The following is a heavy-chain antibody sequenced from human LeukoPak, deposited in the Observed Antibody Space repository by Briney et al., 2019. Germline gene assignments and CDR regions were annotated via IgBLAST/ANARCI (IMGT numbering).Heavy chain of an antibody. CDR2: IIPIFGTA. CDR1: GGTFSSYA. V-gene: IGHV1-69*13. Sequence: SVKVSCKASGGTFSSYAISWVRQAPGQGLEWMGGIIPIFGTANYAQKFQGRVTITADESTSTAYMELRSLRSDDTAVYYCARDLDQYSGRYGGFGHDFWGQGTLVTVSS. J-gene: IGHJ4*02. D-gene: IGHD1-26*01. CDR3: ARDLDQYSGRYGGFGHDF.